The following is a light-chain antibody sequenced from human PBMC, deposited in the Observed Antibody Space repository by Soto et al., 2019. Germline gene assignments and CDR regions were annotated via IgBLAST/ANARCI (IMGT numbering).Light chain of an antibody. Sequence: QAVVTQEPSLTVSPGGTVTLTCASNTGAVTSGYFPNWFQQKPGQAPRPLIYSTSNKHSWTPARFSGSLLGGKAALTLSGVQPEDEAEYYCLLFYGGARVFGGGTKLTVL. V-gene: IGLV7-43*01. CDR2: STS. CDR3: LLFYGGARV. CDR1: TGAVTSGYF. J-gene: IGLJ2*01.